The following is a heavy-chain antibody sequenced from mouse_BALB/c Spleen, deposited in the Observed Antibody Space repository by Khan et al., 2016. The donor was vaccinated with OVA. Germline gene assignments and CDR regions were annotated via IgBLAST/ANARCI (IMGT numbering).Heavy chain of an antibody. CDR1: GYTFTTAG. CDR2: INTHSGVP. V-gene: IGHV9-4*02. D-gene: IGHD2-14*01. Sequence: QIQLVQSGPELKKPGETVRISCKASGYTFTTAGMQWVQKMPGKGLKWIGWINTHSGVPKYAEDFKGRFVFSLETSARTAYFQITNLKNEDTATYFCARGGAAFYRNDGGAMDSWGQGTSVTVSS. J-gene: IGHJ4*01. CDR3: ARGGAAFYRNDGGAMDS.